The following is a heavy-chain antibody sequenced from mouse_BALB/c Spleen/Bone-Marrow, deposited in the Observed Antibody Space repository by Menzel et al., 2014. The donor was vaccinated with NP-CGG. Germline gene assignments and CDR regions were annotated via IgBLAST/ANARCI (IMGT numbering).Heavy chain of an antibody. CDR2: IDPSDSET. V-gene: IGHV1-69*02. CDR3: ARTAY. Sequence: VHLVESGAELVKPGAPVKLSCKASGYTFTDYWMNWVKQRPGRGLEWIGRIDPSDSETHYNQKFKDKATLTVDKSSTTAYTQLSNLTSEDSAVYYCARTAYWGQGTLVTVSA. J-gene: IGHJ3*01. CDR1: GYTFTDYW.